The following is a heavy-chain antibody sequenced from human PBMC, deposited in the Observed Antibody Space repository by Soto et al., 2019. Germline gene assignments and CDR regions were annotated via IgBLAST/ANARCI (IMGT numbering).Heavy chain of an antibody. D-gene: IGHD2-2*01. V-gene: IGHV1-69*01. CDR3: ARTRQRRPVFYVDY. CDR1: GGPFNTFG. J-gene: IGHJ4*02. CDR2: IIPKYGTT. Sequence: QVQLMQSGAEVTKPGSSVKVSCKASGGPFNTFGISWVRQAPGQGLEWMGGIIPKYGTTNYARRFQGRVTMTADECTTTAYLELRSLRHGDTAIYYCARTRQRRPVFYVDYGGQGTPISVTS.